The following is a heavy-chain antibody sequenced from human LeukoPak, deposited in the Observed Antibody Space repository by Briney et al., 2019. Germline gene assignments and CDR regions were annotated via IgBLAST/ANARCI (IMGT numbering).Heavy chain of an antibody. CDR3: ARVSSSWSGSFGY. Sequence: ASVKVSCKASGYTFTSYAMHWVRQALGQRLEWMGWINAGNGNTKYSQKSQGRVTITRDTSASTAYMDLSSLRSEDTAVYYCARVSSSWSGSFGYWGQGTLVTVSS. CDR2: INAGNGNT. V-gene: IGHV1-3*01. J-gene: IGHJ4*02. CDR1: GYTFTSYA. D-gene: IGHD6-13*01.